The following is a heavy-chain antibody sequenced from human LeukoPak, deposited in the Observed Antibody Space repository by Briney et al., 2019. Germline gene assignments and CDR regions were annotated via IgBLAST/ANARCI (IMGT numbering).Heavy chain of an antibody. CDR3: AREHQWASDY. CDR2: IYPNTGGT. CDR1: GYTFNDYY. D-gene: IGHD1-26*01. J-gene: IGHJ4*02. V-gene: IGHV1-2*02. Sequence: ASVKVSCKASGYTFNDYYVHWVRQAPGQGLEWVGWIYPNTGGTDYAQKFRGRVTITSDTSIRTVYMEVRSLTSDDTAVYYCAREHQWASDYWGQGTLVTVSS.